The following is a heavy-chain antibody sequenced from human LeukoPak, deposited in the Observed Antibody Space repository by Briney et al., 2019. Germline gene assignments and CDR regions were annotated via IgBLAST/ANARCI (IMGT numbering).Heavy chain of an antibody. CDR2: ISAGGGSP. D-gene: IGHD6-13*01. CDR3: AKDGGIAEVGGLFDP. V-gene: IGHV3-23*01. CDR1: GFTFSSYA. Sequence: GGSLRLSCAASGFTFSSYAMSWVRQAPGKGLEWVSAISAGGGSPYYADSVKGRFSISRDNSKNTLYLQMNSLRAEDTAVYYCAKDGGIAEVGGLFDPWGQGTLVTVSS. J-gene: IGHJ5*02.